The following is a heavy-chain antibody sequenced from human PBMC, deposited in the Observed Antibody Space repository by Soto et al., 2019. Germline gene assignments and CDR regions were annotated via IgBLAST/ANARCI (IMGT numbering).Heavy chain of an antibody. CDR3: ATLMVYVENWFDP. CDR1: GGTFSSYA. J-gene: IGHJ5*02. CDR2: IIPIFGTA. V-gene: IGHV1-69*13. Sequence: SVKVSCKASGGTFSSYAISWVRQAPGQGLEWMGGIIPIFGTANYAQKFQGRVTITADESTSTAYMELSSLRSEDTAVYYCATLMVYVENWFDPWGQGTLVTVSS. D-gene: IGHD2-8*01.